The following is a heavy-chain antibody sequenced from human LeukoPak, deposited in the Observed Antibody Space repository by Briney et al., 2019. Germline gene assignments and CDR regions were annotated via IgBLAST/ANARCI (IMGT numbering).Heavy chain of an antibody. CDR3: ARTPPRGLIDY. J-gene: IGHJ4*02. CDR1: GYTFTSYD. D-gene: IGHD3-16*01. V-gene: IGHV1-8*03. Sequence: GASVKVSCKASGYTFTSYDINWVRQASGQGLEWMGWMSPKSANTGYAQKFQGRVTITRDTSASTAYMELSSLTSEDTAVYYCARTPPRGLIDYWGQGTLVTVSS. CDR2: MSPKSANT.